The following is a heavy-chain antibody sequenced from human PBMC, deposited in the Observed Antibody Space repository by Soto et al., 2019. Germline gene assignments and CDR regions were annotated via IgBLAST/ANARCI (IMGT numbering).Heavy chain of an antibody. CDR1: GGPFRIYD. CDR2: VNHSGEA. D-gene: IGHD3-10*01. CDR3: ARAERFPSSWFYT. J-gene: IGHJ5*02. Sequence: XTMSLPCGVYGGPFRIYDWIGVHQPPGKGLEWIGEVNHSGEATYNPSLQTRITISLDAPNCQCSLKLTSVTAADTDMYFCARAERFPSSWFYTWGQGTQFTVSS. V-gene: IGHV4-34*10.